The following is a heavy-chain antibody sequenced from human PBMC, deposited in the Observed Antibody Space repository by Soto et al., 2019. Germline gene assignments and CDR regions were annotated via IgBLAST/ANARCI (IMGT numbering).Heavy chain of an antibody. D-gene: IGHD5-12*01. CDR2: IYYSGST. CDR1: GGSIRSGDYY. V-gene: IGHV4-30-4*01. Sequence: LCGGSIRSGDYYWSWIRQPPGKGLEWIGYIYYSGSTYYNPSLKSRVTISVDTSKNQFSLKLSSVTAADTAVYYCARDSGYCFDYWGQGTLVTVSS. J-gene: IGHJ4*02. CDR3: ARDSGYCFDY.